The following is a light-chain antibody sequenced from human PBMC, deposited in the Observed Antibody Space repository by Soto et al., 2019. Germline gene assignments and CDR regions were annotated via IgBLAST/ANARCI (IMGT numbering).Light chain of an antibody. J-gene: IGKJ2*03. CDR3: QQRSNWAYS. CDR1: QSVSSY. CDR2: DAS. V-gene: IGKV3-11*01. Sequence: EIVLTQSPATLSLSPGERATLSCRASQSVSSYLAWYHQKPGQAPRLLIYDASNRATGIPARFSGSGSGTDFTLTISSLAPEDFAVYYCQQRSNWAYSCGQGTKLESK.